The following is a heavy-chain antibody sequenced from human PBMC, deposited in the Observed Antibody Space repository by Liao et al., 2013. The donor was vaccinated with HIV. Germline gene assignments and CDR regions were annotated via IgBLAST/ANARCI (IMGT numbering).Heavy chain of an antibody. V-gene: IGHV4-39*07. J-gene: IGHJ6*03. CDR3: ARLKGHVVPSDYYFYIDL. CDR2: MYYRGTT. Sequence: QLQLRESGPGLAKPSETLSLTCSVSGDSISGSSFYWGWVRQPPGKGLQWIGSMYYRGTTNYNPTLRNRVTVSVDTSKNQFSLKLRSVTAADTAVYYCARLKGHVVPSDYYFYIDLWGQGTTVTVS. D-gene: IGHD6-6*01. CDR1: GDSISGSSFY.